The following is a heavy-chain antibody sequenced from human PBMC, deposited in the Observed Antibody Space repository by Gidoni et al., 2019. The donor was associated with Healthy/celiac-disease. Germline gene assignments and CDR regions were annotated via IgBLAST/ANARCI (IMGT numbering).Heavy chain of an antibody. Sequence: QVQLQQWGAGLLTPSETLSLTCAVYGGSFSGYYWSWIRQPPGKGLEWIGEINHSGSTNYNPSLKSRVTISVDTSKNQFSLKLSSVTAADTAVYYCARLSCSSTSSLNWFDPWGQGTLVTVSS. CDR1: GGSFSGYY. CDR2: INHSGST. J-gene: IGHJ5*02. CDR3: ARLSCSSTSSLNWFDP. V-gene: IGHV4-34*01. D-gene: IGHD2-2*01.